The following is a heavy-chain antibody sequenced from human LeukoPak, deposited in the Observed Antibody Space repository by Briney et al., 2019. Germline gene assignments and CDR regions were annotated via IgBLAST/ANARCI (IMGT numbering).Heavy chain of an antibody. J-gene: IGHJ4*02. Sequence: GGSLRLSCAASGFTFSSHAMSWVRQAPGKGLEWVSAISGSGGSTYYADSVKGRFTISRDNSKSTLYLQMNSLRAEDTAVYYCAKDTIRNYCTSTSCYVVYWGQGTLVTVSS. CDR2: ISGSGGST. V-gene: IGHV3-23*01. CDR3: AKDTIRNYCTSTSCYVVY. D-gene: IGHD2-2*01. CDR1: GFTFSSHA.